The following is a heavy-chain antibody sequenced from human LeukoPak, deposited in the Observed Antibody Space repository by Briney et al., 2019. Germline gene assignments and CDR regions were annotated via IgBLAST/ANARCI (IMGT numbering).Heavy chain of an antibody. CDR2: ISGSGGST. D-gene: IGHD1-26*01. J-gene: IGHJ4*02. CDR3: AKRPREWELLDY. V-gene: IGHV3-23*01. Sequence: GGSLRLSCAAPGFTFSSYAMSWVRQAPGKGLEWVSAISGSGGSTYYADSVKGRFTISRDNSKNTLYLQINSLRAEDTAVYYCAKRPREWELLDYWGQGTLVTVSS. CDR1: GFTFSSYA.